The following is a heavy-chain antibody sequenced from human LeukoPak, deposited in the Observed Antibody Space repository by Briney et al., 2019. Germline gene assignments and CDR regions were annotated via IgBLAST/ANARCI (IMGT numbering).Heavy chain of an antibody. V-gene: IGHV4-34*01. CDR3: ARGGTAYGDYVSYNWFDP. J-gene: IGHJ5*02. D-gene: IGHD4-17*01. CDR2: INHSGST. CDR1: GGSFSGYY. Sequence: SETLSLTCAVYGGSFSGYYWCWIRQPPGKGLEWSGEINHSGSTNYNPSLKSRVTISVDTSKNQFSLKLSSVTAADTAVYYCARGGTAYGDYVSYNWFDPWGQGTLVTVSS.